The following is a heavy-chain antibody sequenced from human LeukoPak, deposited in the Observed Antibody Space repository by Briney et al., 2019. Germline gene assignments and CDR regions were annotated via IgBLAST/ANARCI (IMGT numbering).Heavy chain of an antibody. CDR1: GASISSYY. Sequence: SETLSLTCTVSGASISSYYYTWIRQTAGRGLEWIGRLYISGSTDYNPSLKSRVTISVDTSKNQSSLKLTSVTAADTAVYFCARDLSGSLYFDYWGQGVLVTVSS. D-gene: IGHD3-10*01. V-gene: IGHV4-4*07. CDR3: ARDLSGSLYFDY. CDR2: LYISGST. J-gene: IGHJ4*02.